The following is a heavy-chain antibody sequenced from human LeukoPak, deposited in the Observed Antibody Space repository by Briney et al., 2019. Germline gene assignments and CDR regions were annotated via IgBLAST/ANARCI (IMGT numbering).Heavy chain of an antibody. Sequence: SETLSLTCAVYGGSFSGYYWSWIRQPPGKGLEWIGEINLSGSTNYNPSLKSRVTISVDTSKNQFSLKLSSVTAADTAVYYCARGNRWFGELPFHYWGQGTLVTVPS. CDR1: GGSFSGYY. J-gene: IGHJ4*02. CDR3: ARGNRWFGELPFHY. V-gene: IGHV4-34*01. D-gene: IGHD3-10*01. CDR2: INLSGST.